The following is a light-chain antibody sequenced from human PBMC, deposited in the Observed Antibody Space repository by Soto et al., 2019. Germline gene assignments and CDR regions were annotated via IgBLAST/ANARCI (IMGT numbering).Light chain of an antibody. V-gene: IGKV1-39*01. Sequence: DIQLTQSPSSLSASVGDRVTITCRASQSISSSLPWYQQKPGKAPKLLIYAASSLPSGVPSRFSGSGSGTDFTLTISSLQPEDFATYYCQQSYSTPITCGQGTRREI. CDR2: AAS. J-gene: IGKJ5*01. CDR3: QQSYSTPIT. CDR1: QSISSS.